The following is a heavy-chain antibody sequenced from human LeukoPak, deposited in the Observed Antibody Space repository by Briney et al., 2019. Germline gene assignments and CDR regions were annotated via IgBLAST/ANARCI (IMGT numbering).Heavy chain of an antibody. J-gene: IGHJ5*02. D-gene: IGHD1/OR15-1a*01. CDR3: ARVGERNKFDP. V-gene: IGHV4-30-4*01. CDR2: IYYSGST. CDR1: GGSISSGDYY. Sequence: SETLCLTCTVSGGSISSGDYYWGWIRPPPGKGLEWVGYIYYSGSTYYNLSLKSRVTISVDTSKNQFSLKLSSVTAADTAVYYCARVGERNKFDPWGQGTLVTVSS.